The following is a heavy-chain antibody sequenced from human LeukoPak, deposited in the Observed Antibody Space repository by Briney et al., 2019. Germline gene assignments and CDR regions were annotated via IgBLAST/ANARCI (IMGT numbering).Heavy chain of an antibody. J-gene: IGHJ4*02. Sequence: SVKVSCKASGGTFSSYAISWVRQAPGQGLEWMGGIIPIFGTANYAQKLQGRVTITADKSTSTAYMELSSLRSEDTAVYYCARSPAPYCSGGSCQTTNYFDYWGQGTLVTVSS. CDR3: ARSPAPYCSGGSCQTTNYFDY. CDR2: IIPIFGTA. V-gene: IGHV1-69*06. CDR1: GGTFSSYA. D-gene: IGHD2-15*01.